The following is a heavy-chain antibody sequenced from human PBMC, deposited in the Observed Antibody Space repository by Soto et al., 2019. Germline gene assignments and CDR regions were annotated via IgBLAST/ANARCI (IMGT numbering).Heavy chain of an antibody. CDR1: GTSTTADY. D-gene: IGHD2-21*01. V-gene: IGHV4-59*13. CDR2: ISYRGSP. CDR3: ARDPELHGLDY. Sequence: SETLSLTCNVSGTSTTADYWTWIRQPPGKALEWIGYISYRGSPKYNPSLKGRVAISLDTSRNQFSLKLTPVTASDTAIYFCARDPELHGLDYWAQGTLVNVSS. J-gene: IGHJ4*02.